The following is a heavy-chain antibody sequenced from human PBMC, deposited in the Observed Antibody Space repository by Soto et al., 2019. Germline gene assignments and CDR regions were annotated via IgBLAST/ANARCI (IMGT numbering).Heavy chain of an antibody. J-gene: IGHJ4*02. CDR1: GDSISSSVW. Sequence: SETLSLTCAVSGDSISSSVWWTWVRQPPGKGLEWIGEVFRTGNTNYNPSLKSRVTMSVDKSTNEFSLKVTSVTAADTVLYDCARKAWVRFDYWGQGALVVVSS. D-gene: IGHD7-27*01. CDR2: VFRTGNT. V-gene: IGHV4-4*02. CDR3: ARKAWVRFDY.